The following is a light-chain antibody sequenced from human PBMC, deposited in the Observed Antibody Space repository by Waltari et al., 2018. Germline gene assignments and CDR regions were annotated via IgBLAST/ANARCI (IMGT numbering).Light chain of an antibody. J-gene: IGLJ3*02. CDR1: SDEVGFFNI. CDR2: AVR. V-gene: IGLV2-23*02. CDR3: CSYAGRSTWV. Sequence: QSALTKPASVSGSPGQSVTISCTGTSDEVGFFNIVSWYQHHPGKAPKLMIFAVRQRTSWVSSRFSGSKSGYTASLTISGLQAEDEADYYCCSYAGRSTWVCGGGTKVTVL.